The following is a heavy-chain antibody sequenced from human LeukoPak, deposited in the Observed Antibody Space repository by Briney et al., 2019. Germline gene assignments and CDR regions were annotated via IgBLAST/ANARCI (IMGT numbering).Heavy chain of an antibody. CDR3: AKDLERYCSGGSCSGSFDP. Sequence: GGSLRLSCAASGFTFSSYGMHWVRQAPGKGLEWVAVIPYDGSNKYYADSVKGRFTISRDNSKNTLYLQMNSLRAEDTAVYYCAKDLERYCSGGSCSGSFDPWGQGTLVTVSS. D-gene: IGHD2-15*01. J-gene: IGHJ5*02. CDR1: GFTFSSYG. V-gene: IGHV3-30*18. CDR2: IPYDGSNK.